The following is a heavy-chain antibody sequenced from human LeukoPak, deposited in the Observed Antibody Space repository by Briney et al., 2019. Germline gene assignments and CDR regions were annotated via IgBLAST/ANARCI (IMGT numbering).Heavy chain of an antibody. J-gene: IGHJ2*01. D-gene: IGHD1-26*01. Sequence: PSETLSLTCTVSGGSISSSSYYWDWIRQPPGKGLEWIGSIYYRGSTYYNPSLKSRVTISVDTSKNQFSLKLSSVTAADTAVYYCARDMGKWYFDLWGRGTLVTVSS. V-gene: IGHV4-39*07. CDR3: ARDMGKWYFDL. CDR1: GGSISSSSYY. CDR2: IYYRGST.